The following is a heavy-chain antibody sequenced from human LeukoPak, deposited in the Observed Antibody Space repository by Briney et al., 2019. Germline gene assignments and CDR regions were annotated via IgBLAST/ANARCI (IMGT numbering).Heavy chain of an antibody. Sequence: GGSLRLSCAASGITFSSNWMSWVRQAPGKGLEWVANIKQDGSDKYYVDSVKGRFTISRDNAKNSLYLQMNSLRVEDTAVYYCARDYDWGQGTLVTVSS. CDR2: IKQDGSDK. CDR3: ARDYD. V-gene: IGHV3-7*01. J-gene: IGHJ4*02. CDR1: GITFSSNW. D-gene: IGHD4-17*01.